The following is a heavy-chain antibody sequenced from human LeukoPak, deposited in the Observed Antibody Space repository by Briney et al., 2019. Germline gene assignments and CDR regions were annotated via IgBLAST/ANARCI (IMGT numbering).Heavy chain of an antibody. Sequence: PGGSLRLSCAASGFTFSSYWMSWVRQAPGKGLEWVANIKQEGSEKYYVDSVKGRFTISRDNAKNSLYLQMNSLRAEDTAVYYCARDYYDSSGYYYLDAFDIWGQGTMVTVSS. V-gene: IGHV3-7*01. J-gene: IGHJ3*02. CDR3: ARDYYDSSGYYYLDAFDI. D-gene: IGHD3-22*01. CDR2: IKQEGSEK. CDR1: GFTFSSYW.